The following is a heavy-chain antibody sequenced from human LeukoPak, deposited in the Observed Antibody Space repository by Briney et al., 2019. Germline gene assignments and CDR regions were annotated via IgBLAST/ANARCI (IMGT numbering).Heavy chain of an antibody. CDR2: ISGSSGST. J-gene: IGHJ3*01. Sequence: AGGSLRLSCAASGFTFSNYAMSWVRQAPGKGFEWVSAISGSSGSTYYADSVKGRFTISRDNSKNTMYLQMNSLRIDDTAVYYCATEGGSSDAFAFWGQGTEVTVSS. CDR1: GFTFSNYA. V-gene: IGHV3-23*01. D-gene: IGHD1-26*01. CDR3: ATEGGSSDAFAF.